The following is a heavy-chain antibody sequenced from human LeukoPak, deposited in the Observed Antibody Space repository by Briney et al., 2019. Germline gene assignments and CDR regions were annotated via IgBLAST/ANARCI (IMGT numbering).Heavy chain of an antibody. CDR3: ARYSYGHYLDY. J-gene: IGHJ4*02. CDR2: INHSGST. V-gene: IGHV4-34*01. D-gene: IGHD5-18*01. CDR1: GGSFSGYY. Sequence: SETLSLTCAVYGGSFSGYYWSWIRQPPGKGLEWIGEINHSGSTNYNPSLKSRVTISVDTSKNQFSLKLSSVTAADTAVYYCARYSYGHYLDYWGQGTLVTVSS.